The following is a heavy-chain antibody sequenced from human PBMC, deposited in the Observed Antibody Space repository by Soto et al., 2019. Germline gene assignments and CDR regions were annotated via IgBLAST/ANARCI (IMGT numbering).Heavy chain of an antibody. D-gene: IGHD3-10*01. V-gene: IGHV3-53*04. CDR2: LYSGGAT. J-gene: IGHJ4*02. CDR3: VRGRYGSEIH. Sequence: EVRLMESGGGLVQPGGSLRLSCAASGFIVSSNYMTWVRRAPGKGLEWISLLYSGGATHYAASVKGRFTISSHSSQNTLFLQMNSLRTEDTATYYCVRGRYGSEIHWGQGTKVTVSS. CDR1: GFIVSSNY.